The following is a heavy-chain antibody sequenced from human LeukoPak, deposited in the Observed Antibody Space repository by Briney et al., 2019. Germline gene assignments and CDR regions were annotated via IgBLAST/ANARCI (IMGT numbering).Heavy chain of an antibody. CDR2: INFDGSST. CDR1: GFTFSSYW. J-gene: IGHJ4*02. V-gene: IGHV3-74*01. CDR3: AKGRRDGYNYPFFDS. D-gene: IGHD5-24*01. Sequence: GGSLRLSCAGSGFTFSSYWMHWVRQAPGKGLVWVSRINFDGSSTSYADSAKGRFTISRDNSNNTLFLQMNSLSADDTAIYFCAKGRRDGYNYPFFDSWGQGAWVVVSS.